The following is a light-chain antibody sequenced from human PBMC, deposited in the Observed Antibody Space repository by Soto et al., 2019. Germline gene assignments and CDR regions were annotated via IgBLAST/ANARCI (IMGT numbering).Light chain of an antibody. CDR3: QQYQTYAT. Sequence: IQRTQSPSALSSSLLYRFTGTVRASQSISGWLAWYQQKPGKAPKALIYDASRLGSGVPSRFSGSGSGTEFTLTISSLQTDDFATYYCQQYQTYATFGQGTRLEI. CDR1: QSISGW. V-gene: IGKV1-5*01. CDR2: DAS. J-gene: IGKJ5*01.